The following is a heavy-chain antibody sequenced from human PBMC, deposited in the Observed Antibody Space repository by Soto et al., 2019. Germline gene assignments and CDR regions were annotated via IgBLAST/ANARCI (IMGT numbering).Heavy chain of an antibody. V-gene: IGHV3-9*01. J-gene: IGHJ4*02. CDR1: GFTFDDYA. D-gene: IGHD5-12*01. CDR3: AKDGGYSGYDALDY. Sequence: DVQLVESGGGLVQPGRSLRLSCAASGFTFDDYAMHWVRQAPGKGLEWVSGISWNSGSIGYADSVKGRFTISRDNAKNSLYLQMNSLRAEDTALYYCAKDGGYSGYDALDYWGQGTLVTVSS. CDR2: ISWNSGSI.